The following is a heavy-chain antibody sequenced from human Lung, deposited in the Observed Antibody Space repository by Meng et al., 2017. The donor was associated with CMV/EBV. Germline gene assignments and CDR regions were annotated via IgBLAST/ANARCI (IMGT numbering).Heavy chain of an antibody. J-gene: IGHJ4*02. CDR1: GYTFTARY. CDR2: IHPHRGDT. Sequence: ASVXVSCKASGYTFTARYFHRVLHPPGHGRQWMGWIHPHRGDTNYAQQFQGRVTLTREKSINTGYKELTRLTSDDTTVYYYARDNNWGRNYWGQGTLVTVSS. D-gene: IGHD7-27*01. V-gene: IGHV1-2*02. CDR3: ARDNNWGRNY.